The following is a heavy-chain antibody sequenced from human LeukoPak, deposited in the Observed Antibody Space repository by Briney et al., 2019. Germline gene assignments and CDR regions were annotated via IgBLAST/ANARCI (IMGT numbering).Heavy chain of an antibody. V-gene: IGHV4-34*01. D-gene: IGHD6-13*01. Sequence: ASETLSLTCAVYGGSFSGYYWSWIRQPPGKGLEWIGEINHSGSTNYNPSLKSRVTISVDTSKNQFSLKLSSVTAADTAVYYCARISSSNWYNERGAFDVWGQGTMVTVSS. CDR2: INHSGST. CDR1: GGSFSGYY. J-gene: IGHJ3*01. CDR3: ARISSSNWYNERGAFDV.